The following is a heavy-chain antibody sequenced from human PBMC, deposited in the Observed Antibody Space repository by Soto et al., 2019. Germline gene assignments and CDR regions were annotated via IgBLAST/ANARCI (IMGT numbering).Heavy chain of an antibody. CDR1: GGSFSGYY. CDR2: INHSGST. CDR3: AGAKYLGYCSSTSCYAWFDY. Sequence: SETLSLTCAVYGGSFSGYYWSRIRQPPGKGLEWIGEINHSGSTNYNPSLKSRVTISVDTSKNQFSLKLSSVTAADTAVYYCAGAKYLGYCSSTSCYAWFDYWGQGTLVTVSS. V-gene: IGHV4-34*01. J-gene: IGHJ4*02. D-gene: IGHD2-2*01.